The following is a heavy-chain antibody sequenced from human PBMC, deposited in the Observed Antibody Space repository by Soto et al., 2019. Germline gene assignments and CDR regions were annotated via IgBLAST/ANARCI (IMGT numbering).Heavy chain of an antibody. CDR3: AKSTSDWPSDFDY. CDR1: GFTFSSSA. D-gene: IGHD6-19*01. Sequence: SLRVSCAASGFTFSSSAMSWVRQAPGKGLEWVSAISGSGGSTYYADSLKGRFTISRDNSKNTLYLQMNSLRAEDTAVYYCAKSTSDWPSDFDYWGQGTLVTVSS. CDR2: ISGSGGST. V-gene: IGHV3-23*01. J-gene: IGHJ4*02.